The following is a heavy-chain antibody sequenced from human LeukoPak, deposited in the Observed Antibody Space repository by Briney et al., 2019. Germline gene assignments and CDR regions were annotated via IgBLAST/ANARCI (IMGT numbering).Heavy chain of an antibody. Sequence: GGSLRLSCAASGFTFGSYGMNWVRQAPGKGLEWVSYISSSGSTIYYADSVKGRFTISRDNAKNSLYLQMNSLRAEDTAVYYCAREGNTLGYCSGGSCYYYYGMDVWGQGTTVTVSS. J-gene: IGHJ6*02. V-gene: IGHV3-48*03. CDR3: AREGNTLGYCSGGSCYYYYGMDV. CDR2: ISSSGSTI. D-gene: IGHD2-15*01. CDR1: GFTFGSYG.